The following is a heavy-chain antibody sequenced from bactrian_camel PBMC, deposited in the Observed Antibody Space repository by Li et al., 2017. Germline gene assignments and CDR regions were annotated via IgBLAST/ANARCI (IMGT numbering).Heavy chain of an antibody. CDR2: IREMGIT. J-gene: IGHJ4*01. CDR1: GLTSSHYC. D-gene: IGHD3*01. V-gene: IGHV3S26*01. Sequence: HVQLVESGGGSVHAGGSLRLSCEGSGLTSSHYCMAWFRQLPGKEREGVASIREMGITISADSVKGRFFISADNAKNTLYLQMNSLKPEDTAMYYCAAGWIGNPDCYAGSWRLRVSDYWGQGTQVTVS. CDR3: AAGWIGNPDCYAGSWRLRVSDY.